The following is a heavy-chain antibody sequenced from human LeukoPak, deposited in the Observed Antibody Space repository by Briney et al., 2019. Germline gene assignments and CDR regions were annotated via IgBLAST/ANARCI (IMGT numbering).Heavy chain of an antibody. CDR2: IYYSGST. J-gene: IGHJ4*02. CDR3: ARHTGEHDAPFDY. Sequence: PSETLSLTCGVYGGSFSGYYWSWIRQPPGKGLEWIGYIYYSGSTNYNPSLKSRVTISVDTSKNQFSLKLSSVTAADTAVYYCARHTGEHDAPFDYWGQGTLVTVSS. D-gene: IGHD1-26*01. CDR1: GGSFSGYY. V-gene: IGHV4-59*08.